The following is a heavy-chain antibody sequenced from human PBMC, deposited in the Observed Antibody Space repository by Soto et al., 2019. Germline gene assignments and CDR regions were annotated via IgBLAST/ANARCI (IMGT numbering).Heavy chain of an antibody. V-gene: IGHV1-2*02. CDR1: GYTFTGYY. CDR2: INPNSGGT. CDR3: ARDPSGSPYYYGMDD. J-gene: IGHJ6*02. Sequence: ASVKVSCKASGYTFTGYYLHWLRQAPGQGLEWMGWINPNSGGTNYAQNFQGRVTMTRDTSISTAYMDLNRLRHDDTAVYYCARDPSGSPYYYGMDDWGQGTTVTVSS. D-gene: IGHD1-26*01.